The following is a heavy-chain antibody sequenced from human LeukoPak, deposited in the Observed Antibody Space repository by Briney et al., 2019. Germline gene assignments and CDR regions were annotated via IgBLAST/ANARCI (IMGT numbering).Heavy chain of an antibody. Sequence: PSETLSLTCTVSGASISSGSYYWSWIRQPAGKGLEWIGRIYTSGSTNYNPSLKSRVTISVDTSKNQFSLKLSSVTAADTAVYYCARVIGVGATRDWFDPWGQGTLVTVSS. CDR1: GASISSGSYY. J-gene: IGHJ5*02. V-gene: IGHV4-61*02. D-gene: IGHD1-26*01. CDR3: ARVIGVGATRDWFDP. CDR2: IYTSGST.